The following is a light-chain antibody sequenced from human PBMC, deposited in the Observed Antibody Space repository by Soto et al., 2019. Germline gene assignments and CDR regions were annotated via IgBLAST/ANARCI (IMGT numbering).Light chain of an antibody. J-gene: IGLJ1*01. Sequence: LTQPRSVSWSPGQSVTISCTGTSSDVGAYNYVSWYRQHPGKAPKRIIYDVTKRPSGVPARFSVSKSGNTASLTISGLQADDQADYFCCSYAGSSTSFVFGGGTKVTVL. CDR1: SSDVGAYNY. CDR2: DVT. CDR3: CSYAGSSTSFV. V-gene: IGLV2-11*01.